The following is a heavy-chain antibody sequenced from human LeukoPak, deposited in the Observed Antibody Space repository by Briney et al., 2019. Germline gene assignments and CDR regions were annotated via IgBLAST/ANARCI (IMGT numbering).Heavy chain of an antibody. CDR1: GFTFSSYG. Sequence: PGGSLRLSCAASGFTFSSYGMHWVRQAPGKGLEWVADIWFDGKNEHFADSVKGRFTISRDNSKNTMYLQINSLRAEDTAVYYCARGGAVAVSSSFDYWGQGTLVTVSS. V-gene: IGHV3-33*01. J-gene: IGHJ4*02. CDR3: ARGGAVAVSSSFDY. D-gene: IGHD6-19*01. CDR2: IWFDGKNE.